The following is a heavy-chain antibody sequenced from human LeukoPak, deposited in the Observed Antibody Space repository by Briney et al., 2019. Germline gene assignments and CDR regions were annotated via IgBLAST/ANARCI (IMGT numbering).Heavy chain of an antibody. D-gene: IGHD3-22*01. CDR2: INPSSGST. CDR1: GYTFTSYY. Sequence: GASVKVSCKASGYTFTSYYMHWVRQAPGQGLEWMGIINPSSGSTSYAQKFQGRVTMTRDTSTSTVYMELSSLRSEDTAVYYCARESSGLVFDYWGQGTLVTVSS. CDR3: ARESSGLVFDY. V-gene: IGHV1-46*01. J-gene: IGHJ4*02.